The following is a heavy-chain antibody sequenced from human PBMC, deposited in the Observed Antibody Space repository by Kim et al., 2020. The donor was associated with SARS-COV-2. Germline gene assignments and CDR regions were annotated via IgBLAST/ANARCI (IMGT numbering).Heavy chain of an antibody. V-gene: IGHV3-48*02. Sequence: GGSLRLSCVGSGFIFGSYSMNWVRQAPGKGLEWLSYISGDSGAIYYVDSVKGRFTISRDNARNSLSLQMSSLREEDTAVYYCARFIAACTEESSYLEY. CDR2: ISGDSGAI. CDR3: ARFIAACTEESSYLEY. CDR1: GFIFGSYS. D-gene: IGHD2-8*02. J-gene: IGHJ1*01.